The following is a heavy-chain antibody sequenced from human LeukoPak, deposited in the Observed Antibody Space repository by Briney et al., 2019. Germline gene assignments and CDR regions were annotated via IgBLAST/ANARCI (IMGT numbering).Heavy chain of an antibody. V-gene: IGHV1-24*01. Sequence: ASVKVSCKVSGYTLTELSMHWVRQAPGKGLEWMGGFDPEDGETIYAQKFQGRVTMTEDTSTDTAYMELNSLRPEDTAVYYCASGEWDLLGEWFFDYWGQGTLVTVSS. CDR1: GYTLTELS. J-gene: IGHJ4*02. D-gene: IGHD1-26*01. CDR3: ASGEWDLLGEWFFDY. CDR2: FDPEDGET.